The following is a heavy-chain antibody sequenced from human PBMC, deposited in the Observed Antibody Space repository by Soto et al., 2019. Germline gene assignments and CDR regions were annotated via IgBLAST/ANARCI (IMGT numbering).Heavy chain of an antibody. CDR2: ISTYNGNT. J-gene: IGHJ3*02. CDR1: GYTFTSYG. Sequence: ASVKVSCKASGYTFTSYGISWVRQAPGQGLERLGWISTYNGNTNYAQKLQGRVTMTTDTSTSTAYMELRSLRSDDTAVYYCARGRYDFWSGYYRVAAFDIWGQGTMVPVSS. CDR3: ARGRYDFWSGYYRVAAFDI. D-gene: IGHD3-3*01. V-gene: IGHV1-18*04.